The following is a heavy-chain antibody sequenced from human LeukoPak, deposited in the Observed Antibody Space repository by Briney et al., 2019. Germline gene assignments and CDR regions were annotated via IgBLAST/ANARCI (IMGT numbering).Heavy chain of an antibody. CDR3: ASLRERSYYARGFDY. CDR1: GYSISSGYY. Sequence: PSETLSLTCTVSGYSISSGYYWGWIRQPPGKGLEWIGSIYFSGSTYYNPSLKSRVTISVDSSKNQFSLKLRSVTAADTSVYYCASLRERSYYARGFDYWGQGTLVTVSS. V-gene: IGHV4-38-2*02. J-gene: IGHJ4*02. CDR2: IYFSGST. D-gene: IGHD1-26*01.